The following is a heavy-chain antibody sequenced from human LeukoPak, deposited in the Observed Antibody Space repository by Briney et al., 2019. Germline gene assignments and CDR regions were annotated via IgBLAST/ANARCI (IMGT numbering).Heavy chain of an antibody. D-gene: IGHD1-7*01. V-gene: IGHV4-34*01. J-gene: IGHJ6*03. Sequence: PSETLSLTCADYGVSLRGYYWSWIRQSPEKGLEWIGEISHEGDSIYNPSLKSRLTLSVDMSKNQFSLKLRSVTAADTAVYYCARGRNYVSDYYFDVWGKGTTVIVSS. CDR3: ARGRNYVSDYYFDV. CDR2: ISHEGDS. CDR1: GVSLRGYY.